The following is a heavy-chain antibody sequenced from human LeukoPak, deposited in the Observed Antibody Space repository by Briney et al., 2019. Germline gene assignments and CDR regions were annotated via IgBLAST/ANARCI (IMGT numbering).Heavy chain of an antibody. CDR1: GFTFNNYW. CDR2: IYTGSLS. V-gene: IGHV3-53*01. CDR3: AREGGLTEGGFDY. Sequence: GGSLRLSCAASGFTFNNYWMSWVRQAPGKGLEWVSVIYTGSLSYYTDSVKGRFTISRDKSNNTLYLQMNSLRDEDTAVYYCAREGGLTEGGFDYWGQGTLVTVS. J-gene: IGHJ4*02. D-gene: IGHD1-14*01.